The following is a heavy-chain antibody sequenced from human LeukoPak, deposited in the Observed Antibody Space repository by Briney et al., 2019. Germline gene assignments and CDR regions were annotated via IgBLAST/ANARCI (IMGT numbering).Heavy chain of an antibody. J-gene: IGHJ5*02. CDR2: IYFSGST. CDR3: ARGIMVRGVGDWFDP. D-gene: IGHD3-10*01. CDR1: GGSISSHY. V-gene: IGHV4-59*11. Sequence: SETLSLTCTVSGGSISSHYWSWIRQPPGKGLEWIGYIYFSGSTNYSPSLKSRVTMSIDTSKNQFSLKLRSVTAADTAVYYCARGIMVRGVGDWFDPWGQGTLVTVSS.